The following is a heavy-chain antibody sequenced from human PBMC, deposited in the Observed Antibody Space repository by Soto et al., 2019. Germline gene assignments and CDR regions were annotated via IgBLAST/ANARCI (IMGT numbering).Heavy chain of an antibody. CDR3: AIIAAAGHFDY. CDR2: ISGSGGST. D-gene: IGHD6-13*01. CDR1: GFTFSDYY. J-gene: IGHJ4*02. V-gene: IGHV3-23*01. Sequence: HPGGSLRLSCAASGFTFSDYYMSWIRQAPGKGLEWVSAISGSGGSTYYADSVKGRFTISRDNSKNTLYLQMNSLRAEDTAVYYCAIIAAAGHFDYWGQGTLVTVS.